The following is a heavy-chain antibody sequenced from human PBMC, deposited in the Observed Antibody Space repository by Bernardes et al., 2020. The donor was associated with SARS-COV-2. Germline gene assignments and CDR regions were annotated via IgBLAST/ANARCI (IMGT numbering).Heavy chain of an antibody. J-gene: IGHJ2*01. CDR1: GGSFSGYY. CDR2: INHSGST. CDR3: AREAVVVVAATWYFDL. D-gene: IGHD2-15*01. Sequence: SETLSLTRAVYGGSFSGYYWSWIRQPPGKGLEWIGEINHSGSTNYNPSLKSRVTISVDTSKNQFSLKLSSVTAADTAVYYCAREAVVVVAATWYFDLWGRGTLVTVSS. V-gene: IGHV4-34*01.